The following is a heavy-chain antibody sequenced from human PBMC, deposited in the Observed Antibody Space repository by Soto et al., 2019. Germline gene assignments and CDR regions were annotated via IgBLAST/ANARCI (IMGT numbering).Heavy chain of an antibody. J-gene: IGHJ4*02. CDR2: ISSSGSTI. CDR3: ARDGGDTAMVTELDY. V-gene: IGHV3-11*01. CDR1: GFTFSDYY. Sequence: LRLSCAASGFTFSDYYMSWIRQAPGKGLEWVSYISSSGSTIYYADSVKGRFTISRDNAKNSPYLQMNSLRAEDTAVYYCARDGGDTAMVTELDYWGQGTLVTVSS. D-gene: IGHD5-18*01.